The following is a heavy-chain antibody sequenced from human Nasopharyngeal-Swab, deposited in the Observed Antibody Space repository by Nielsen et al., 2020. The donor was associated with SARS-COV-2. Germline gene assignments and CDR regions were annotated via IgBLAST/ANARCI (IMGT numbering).Heavy chain of an antibody. CDR3: ATGPAYYYYYGMDV. CDR1: GYTFTSYD. CDR2: MNPNSGNT. V-gene: IGHV1-8*01. J-gene: IGHJ6*02. Sequence: ASVKVSCKASGYTFTSYDINWVRQATGQGLEWMGWMNPNSGNTGYAQKFQGRVTMTRNTSISTAYMELSSLRSEDTAVYYCATGPAYYYYYGMDVWGQGTTVTVSS.